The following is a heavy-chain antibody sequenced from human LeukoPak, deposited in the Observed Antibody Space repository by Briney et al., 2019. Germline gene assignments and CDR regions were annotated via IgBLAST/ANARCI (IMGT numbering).Heavy chain of an antibody. CDR1: GGTFSSYA. D-gene: IGHD3-3*01. CDR2: IIPIFGTA. CDR3: ARSSDYDFWSGYYSPPYYYYYMDV. V-gene: IGHV1-69*05. J-gene: IGHJ6*03. Sequence: ASVKVSCKASGGTFSSYAISWVRQAPGQGLEWMGWIIPIFGTANYAQKFQGRVTITTDESTSTAYMELSSLRSEETAVYYCARSSDYDFWSGYYSPPYYYYYMDVWGKGTTVTVSS.